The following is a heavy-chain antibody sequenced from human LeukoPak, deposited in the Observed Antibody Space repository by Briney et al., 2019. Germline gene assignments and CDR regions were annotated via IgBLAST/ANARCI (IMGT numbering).Heavy chain of an antibody. CDR1: GYSISSGYY. D-gene: IGHD3-16*02. Sequence: SETLSLTCAVSGYSISSGYYWGWIRQPPGKGLEWIGSIYHSGSTYYNPSLKSRVTISVDTSKNQFSLKLRSVTAADTAVYYCARFQSRYENLRGDIWGPGTMVTVSS. V-gene: IGHV4-38-2*01. CDR2: IYHSGST. J-gene: IGHJ3*02. CDR3: ARFQSRYENLRGDI.